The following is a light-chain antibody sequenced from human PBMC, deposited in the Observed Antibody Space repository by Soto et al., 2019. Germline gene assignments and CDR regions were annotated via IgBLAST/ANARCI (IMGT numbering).Light chain of an antibody. CDR3: QQYGSSPMYT. CDR2: GAS. Sequence: EIVLTQSPGTLSLSPGERATLSCRASQSVSSSYLAWYQQKPDQAPRLLIYGASSRATGIPDRFSGSGSGTDFTLTISRLEPEDFAVYYCQQYGSSPMYTCGQGTKLEIK. CDR1: QSVSSSY. V-gene: IGKV3-20*01. J-gene: IGKJ2*01.